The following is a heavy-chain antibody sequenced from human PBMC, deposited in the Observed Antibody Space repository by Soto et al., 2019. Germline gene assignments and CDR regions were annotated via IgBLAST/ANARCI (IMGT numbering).Heavy chain of an antibody. Sequence: GGSLRLSCAASGFTFSSYGMHWVRQAPGKGLEWVAVIWYDGSNKYYADSVKGRFTISRDNSKNTLYLQMNSLRAEDTAVYYCARSDSGYIPSIDYWGQGTLVTVSS. V-gene: IGHV3-33*01. CDR1: GFTFSSYG. D-gene: IGHD5-12*01. CDR3: ARSDSGYIPSIDY. CDR2: IWYDGSNK. J-gene: IGHJ4*02.